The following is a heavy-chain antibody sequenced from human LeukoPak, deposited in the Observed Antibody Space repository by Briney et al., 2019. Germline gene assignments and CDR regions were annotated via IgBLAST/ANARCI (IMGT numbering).Heavy chain of an antibody. J-gene: IGHJ4*02. Sequence: ASVKVSCKTSGYIFTNYEINWVRQAPGQGLEWMGIINPSGGSTSYAQKFQGRVTMTRDMSTSTVYMELSSLRSEDTAVYYCARGGYSYGSFDYWGQGTLVTVSS. CDR1: GYIFTNYE. D-gene: IGHD5-18*01. CDR2: INPSGGST. V-gene: IGHV1-46*01. CDR3: ARGGYSYGSFDY.